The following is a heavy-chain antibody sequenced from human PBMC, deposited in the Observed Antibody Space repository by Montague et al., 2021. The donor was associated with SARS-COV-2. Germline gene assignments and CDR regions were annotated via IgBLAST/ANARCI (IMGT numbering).Heavy chain of an antibody. D-gene: IGHD2-21*02. CDR1: NVSINNYS. Sequence: SETLSLTCTVSNVSINNYSRGWIRQPPGKGLELIGSIHYIGNTYYNPSLESRVTISVDTSENQFSLKQRSVIAADTAVHYCARLLPDGTVVATDIPFDSWGQGTLVTVSS. CDR3: ARLLPDGTVVATDIPFDS. J-gene: IGHJ4*02. V-gene: IGHV4-39*01. CDR2: IHYIGNT.